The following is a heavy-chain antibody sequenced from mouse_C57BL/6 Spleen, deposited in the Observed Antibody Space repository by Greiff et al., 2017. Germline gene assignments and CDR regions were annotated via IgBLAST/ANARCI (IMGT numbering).Heavy chain of an antibody. CDR2: ISSGSSTI. D-gene: IGHD1-1*01. CDR3: ARPVITTAMDY. CDR1: GFTFSDYG. Sequence: VESGGGLVKPGGSLKLSCAASGFTFSDYGMHWVRQAPEKGLEWVAYISSGSSTIYYADTVKGRFTISRDNAKNTLFLQMTSLRSEDTAMYYCARPVITTAMDYWGQGTSVTVSS. J-gene: IGHJ4*01. V-gene: IGHV5-17*01.